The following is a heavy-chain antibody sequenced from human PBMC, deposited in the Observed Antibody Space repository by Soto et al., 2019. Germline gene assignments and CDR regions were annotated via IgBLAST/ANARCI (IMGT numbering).Heavy chain of an antibody. CDR2: TYYRSKWYN. V-gene: IGHV6-1*01. CDR1: GDSVSSNSAA. D-gene: IGHD3-22*01. Sequence: SQTLSLTCAISGDSVSSNSAAWNWIRQSPSRGLEWLGRTYYRSKWYNDYAVSVKSRITINPDTSKNQFSLQLNSVTPEDTAVYYCARAYYYDSSGYYGGLSTNYFDYWGQGTLVTVS. J-gene: IGHJ4*02. CDR3: ARAYYYDSSGYYGGLSTNYFDY.